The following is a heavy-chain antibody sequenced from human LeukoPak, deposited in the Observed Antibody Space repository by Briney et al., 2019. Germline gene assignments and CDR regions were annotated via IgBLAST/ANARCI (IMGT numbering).Heavy chain of an antibody. V-gene: IGHV1-18*04. CDR1: GHTFTGYY. J-gene: IGHJ4*02. Sequence: ASVKVSCKASGHTFTGYYMHWVRQAPGQGLEWMGWISAYNGNTNYAQKLQGRVTMTTDTSTSTAYMELRSLRSDDTAVYYCARRYCSGGSCYPDYWGQGTLVTVSS. D-gene: IGHD2-15*01. CDR2: ISAYNGNT. CDR3: ARRYCSGGSCYPDY.